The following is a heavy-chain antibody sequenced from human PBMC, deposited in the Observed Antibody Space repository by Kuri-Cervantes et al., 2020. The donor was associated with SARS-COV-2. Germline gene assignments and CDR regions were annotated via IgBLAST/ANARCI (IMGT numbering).Heavy chain of an antibody. D-gene: IGHD5-18*01. CDR3: ARLGGYTSCYNWFDP. CDR2: VNHNGGA. Sequence: SETLSLTCAVYGGSLSGSFWSWIRQSPGKGLEWIGDVNHNGGANYNPSLRGRVTISVDTSKTQFSLSLSSVTAADTAVYYCARLGGYTSCYNWFDPWGQGTLVTVSS. V-gene: IGHV4-34*01. J-gene: IGHJ5*02. CDR1: GGSLSGSF.